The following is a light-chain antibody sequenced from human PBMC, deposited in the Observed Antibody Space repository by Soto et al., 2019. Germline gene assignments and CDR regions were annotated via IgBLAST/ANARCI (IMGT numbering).Light chain of an antibody. CDR3: QSYDSSLSAVV. CDR1: SSNIGAGYD. V-gene: IGLV1-40*01. CDR2: GST. Sequence: QSVLTQPPSVSGAPGQRVTISCTGSSSNIGAGYDVHWYQQFPGTAPKLLLYGSTNRPSGVPDRFSGSKSGTSASLANAGLQTEDEADYYCQSYDSSLSAVVFGGGTKLTVL. J-gene: IGLJ2*01.